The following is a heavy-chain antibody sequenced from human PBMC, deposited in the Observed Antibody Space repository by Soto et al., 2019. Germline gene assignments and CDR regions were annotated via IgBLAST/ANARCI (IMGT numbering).Heavy chain of an antibody. CDR3: PRDMYSSDYFVKWFEP. Sequence: QVRLVESGGGVVQPGRSLRLSCTASGFSFSSYAMYWFRQPPGKGLEWVAVISHDGINKHYADSVKGRVTVSRDNSNLSLDLQLKSLRGEDTAMYYCPRDMYSSDYFVKWFEPWGQGTLVTVSS. CDR1: GFSFSSYA. CDR2: ISHDGINK. D-gene: IGHD6-19*01. V-gene: IGHV3-30-3*01. J-gene: IGHJ5*02.